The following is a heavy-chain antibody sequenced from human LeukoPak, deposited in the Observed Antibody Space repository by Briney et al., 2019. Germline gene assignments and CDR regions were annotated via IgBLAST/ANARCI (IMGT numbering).Heavy chain of an antibody. Sequence: GGSLRLSCEASGFTFSRYWMHWVRQAPGKGLVWVSRIKSDGKTNYADSVKGRFTISRDNAKNTVSLQMNSLRADDTGVYYCARAPSEVGGYYPEYFRHWGQGTLVTVSS. D-gene: IGHD3-3*01. CDR2: IKSDGKT. CDR1: GFTFSRYW. V-gene: IGHV3-74*01. CDR3: ARAPSEVGGYYPEYFRH. J-gene: IGHJ1*01.